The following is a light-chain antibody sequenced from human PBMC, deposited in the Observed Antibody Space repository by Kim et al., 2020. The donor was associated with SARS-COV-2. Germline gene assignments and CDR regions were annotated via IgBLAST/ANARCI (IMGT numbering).Light chain of an antibody. V-gene: IGLV4-69*01. J-gene: IGLJ2*01. CDR3: QTWGTGTGV. CDR1: SGHSSYA. Sequence: SVKLTCTLSSGHSSYAIAWHQQQPEKGPRYLMKLNSDGSHSKGDGIPDRFSGSSSGAERYLTISSLQSEDEADYYCQTWGTGTGVFGGGTQLTVL. CDR2: LNSDGSH.